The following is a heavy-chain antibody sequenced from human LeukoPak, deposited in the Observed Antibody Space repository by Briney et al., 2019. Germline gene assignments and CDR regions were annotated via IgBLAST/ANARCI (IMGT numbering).Heavy chain of an antibody. CDR2: INTNSGGT. J-gene: IGHJ3*02. Sequence: GASVKVSCKTAGYTFSGYYIHWVRQAPGQGLEWMGWINTNSGGTNYAQKVQGRVSMTRDTSITTAYMDLSRLRSADTAVYYCSREHSSGYFFDAFDIWGQGTMVTVSS. CDR3: SREHSSGYFFDAFDI. V-gene: IGHV1-2*02. D-gene: IGHD3-22*01. CDR1: GYTFSGYY.